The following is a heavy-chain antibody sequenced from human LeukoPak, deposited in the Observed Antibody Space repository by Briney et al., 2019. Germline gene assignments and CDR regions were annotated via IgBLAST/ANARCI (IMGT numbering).Heavy chain of an antibody. J-gene: IGHJ5*02. V-gene: IGHV4-39*07. CDR2: IYYSGST. CDR1: GGSISSSSYY. Sequence: PSETLSLTCTVSGGSISSSSYYWGWIRQPPGKGLEWIGSIYYSGSTYYNPSLKSRVTISVDTSKNQFSLKLSSVTAADTAVYYCARATYDFWSGINWFDPWGQGTLVTVSS. CDR3: ARATYDFWSGINWFDP. D-gene: IGHD3-3*01.